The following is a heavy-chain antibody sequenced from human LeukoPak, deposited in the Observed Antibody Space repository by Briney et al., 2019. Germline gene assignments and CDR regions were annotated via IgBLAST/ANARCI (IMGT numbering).Heavy chain of an antibody. D-gene: IGHD5-18*01. Sequence: GGSLRLSCAASGFTFSSYWMSWVRQAPGKGLEWVANIKQDGSDKYSVASVRGRFTISRDNAKNSLYLQMNSLRAEDTAVYYCAREGHPDTAMAPVDYWGQGTLVTVSS. CDR1: GFTFSSYW. J-gene: IGHJ4*02. V-gene: IGHV3-7*01. CDR2: IKQDGSDK. CDR3: AREGHPDTAMAPVDY.